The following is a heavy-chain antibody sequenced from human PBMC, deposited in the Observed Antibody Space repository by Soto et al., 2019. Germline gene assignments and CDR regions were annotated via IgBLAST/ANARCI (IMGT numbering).Heavy chain of an antibody. J-gene: IGHJ4*02. D-gene: IGHD1-1*01. CDR2: ISAHNGNT. CDR3: ARGRYGDY. CDR1: GYTFTTYG. Sequence: QVHLVQSGAEVKKPGASVKVSCKGSGYTFTTYGFTWVRQAPGQGLEWMGWISAHNGNTNYAQKLQGRVTVTRDTSTSTAYMELRSLRSDDTAVDYCARGRYGDYWGQGARVTGSS. V-gene: IGHV1-18*01.